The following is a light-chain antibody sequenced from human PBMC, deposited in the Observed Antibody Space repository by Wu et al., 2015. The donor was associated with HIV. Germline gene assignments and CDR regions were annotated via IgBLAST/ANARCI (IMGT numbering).Light chain of an antibody. CDR3: QHYSSYLWT. CDR2: KAS. CDR1: ESINNW. Sequence: DIQMTQSPSTLSASLGDRVTITCRASESINNWLARYQQKSGKAPKLLIYKASSLKSGVPSRFSGSGSGTEFTLTIASLQPDDFATYYCQHYSSYLWTFGQGTKVEIK. V-gene: IGKV1-5*03. J-gene: IGKJ1*01.